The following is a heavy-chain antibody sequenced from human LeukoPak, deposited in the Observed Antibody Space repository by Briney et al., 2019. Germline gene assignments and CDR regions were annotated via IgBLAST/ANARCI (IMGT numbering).Heavy chain of an antibody. J-gene: IGHJ4*02. V-gene: IGHV3-33*08. Sequence: GRSLRLSRAASGFTFSNYGMHWVRQAPGKGLEWVAVIWYDGSNKYYADSVKGRFTISRDNSKNTLYLQMNSLRAEDTAVYYCARDGSSGWYWVDYWGQGTLVTVSS. D-gene: IGHD6-19*01. CDR3: ARDGSSGWYWVDY. CDR2: IWYDGSNK. CDR1: GFTFSNYG.